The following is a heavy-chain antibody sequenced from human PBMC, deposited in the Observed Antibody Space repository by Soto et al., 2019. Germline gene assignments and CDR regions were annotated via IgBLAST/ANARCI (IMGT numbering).Heavy chain of an antibody. CDR3: SSSSGYYYDSDY. Sequence: LRLSCAASGFTFSSYAMSWVRQAPGKGLEWVSAISGSGGSTYYADSVKGRFTISRDNSKNTLYLQMNSLRAEDTAVYYCSSSSGYYYDSDYWGQGTLVTVSS. CDR1: GFTFSSYA. D-gene: IGHD3-22*01. CDR2: ISGSGGST. V-gene: IGHV3-23*01. J-gene: IGHJ4*02.